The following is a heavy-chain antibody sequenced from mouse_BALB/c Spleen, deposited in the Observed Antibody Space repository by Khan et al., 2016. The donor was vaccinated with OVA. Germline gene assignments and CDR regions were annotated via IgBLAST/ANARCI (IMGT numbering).Heavy chain of an antibody. Sequence: EVELVESGGDLVKPGGSLKLSCAASGFTFSTYGMSWVRQAPDKRLEWVATVSPGGSYTYYPDSVKGRFTIYRDNAKNTLYLQMSGLRSEDTAMFYCTRLAYYYDSEGFAYWGQGTLVTVSA. CDR2: VSPGGSYT. CDR3: TRLAYYYDSEGFAY. D-gene: IGHD1-1*01. CDR1: GFTFSTYG. J-gene: IGHJ3*01. V-gene: IGHV5-6*01.